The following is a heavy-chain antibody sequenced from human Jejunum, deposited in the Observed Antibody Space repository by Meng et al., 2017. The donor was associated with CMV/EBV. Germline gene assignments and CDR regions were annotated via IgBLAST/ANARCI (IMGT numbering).Heavy chain of an antibody. CDR1: GCSISSGSF. D-gene: IGHD6-6*01. J-gene: IGHJ4*02. CDR3: VREQFLTDSSIDY. V-gene: IGHV4-38-2*02. Sequence: SGCSISSGSFWAWSQQSPWRGLEWLGSIYQSDATFYAPSIESRVSMSMDMSKNQFSLKVTSVTAADTAVYYCVREQFLTDSSIDYWGQGTLVTVSS. CDR2: IYQSDAT.